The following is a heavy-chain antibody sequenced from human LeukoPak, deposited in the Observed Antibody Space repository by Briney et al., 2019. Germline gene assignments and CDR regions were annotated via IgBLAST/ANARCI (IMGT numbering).Heavy chain of an antibody. J-gene: IGHJ5*02. CDR1: GYTFTGYY. Sequence: ALVTVSCKASGYTFTGYYMHWVRQAPGQGLEWMGWMNPNSGNTGYAQKFQGRVTMTRNTSISTAYMELSSLRSEDTAVYYCARTAHSSEEFDPWGQGTLVTVSS. CDR2: MNPNSGNT. V-gene: IGHV1-8*02. CDR3: ARTAHSSEEFDP. D-gene: IGHD6-25*01.